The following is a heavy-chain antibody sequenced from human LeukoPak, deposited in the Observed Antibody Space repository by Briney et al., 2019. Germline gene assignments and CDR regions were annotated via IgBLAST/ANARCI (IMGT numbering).Heavy chain of an antibody. D-gene: IGHD3-22*01. Sequence: SETLSLTCTVSGGSISSHYWSWIRQSPGKGLEWIGYIYYSGSTNYNPSLKSRVTISVDTSKNQFSLKLSSVTAADTAVYYCARLTYYDSSGYELYYYYYYMDVWGKGTTVTVSS. CDR1: GGSISSHY. V-gene: IGHV4-59*11. J-gene: IGHJ6*03. CDR2: IYYSGST. CDR3: ARLTYYDSSGYELYYYYYYMDV.